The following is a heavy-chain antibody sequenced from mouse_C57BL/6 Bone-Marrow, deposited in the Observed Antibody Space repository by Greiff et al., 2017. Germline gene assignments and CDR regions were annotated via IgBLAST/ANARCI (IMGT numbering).Heavy chain of an antibody. D-gene: IGHD1-1*01. CDR1: GYAFSSSW. CDR2: IYPGDGDT. Sequence: QVQLKQSGPELVKPGASVKISCKASGYAFSSSWMNWVKQRPGKGLEWIGRIYPGDGDTNYNGKFKGKATLTADKSSSTAYMQLSSLTSEDSAVYFCASFYYYGSSYDYAMDYWGQGTSVTVSS. CDR3: ASFYYYGSSYDYAMDY. J-gene: IGHJ4*01. V-gene: IGHV1-82*01.